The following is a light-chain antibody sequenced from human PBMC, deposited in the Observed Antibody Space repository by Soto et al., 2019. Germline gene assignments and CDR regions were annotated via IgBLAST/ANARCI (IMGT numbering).Light chain of an antibody. CDR2: EVT. J-gene: IGLJ1*01. CDR3: SSYAGRTLYV. V-gene: IGLV2-14*01. CDR1: SNDIGGYNY. Sequence: QSALTQPASVSGSPGQSITISCSGTSNDIGGYNYVSWYQHHPGKAPKLMIFEVTNRPSGVSNRFSGSKSGNTASLTVSGLQAEDEADYYCSSYAGRTLYVFGTGTKLTVL.